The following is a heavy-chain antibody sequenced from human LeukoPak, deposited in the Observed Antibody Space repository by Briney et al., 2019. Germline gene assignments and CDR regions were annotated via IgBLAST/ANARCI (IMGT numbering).Heavy chain of an antibody. CDR1: GGSISSYY. J-gene: IGHJ4*02. CDR3: ARDTGVVIFDY. Sequence: PSETLSLTCTVSGGSISSYYWSWIRQPPGKGLEWTGYIYYSGSTNYNPSLKSRVTISVDTSKNQFSLKLSSVTAADTAVYYCARDTGVVIFDYWGQGTLVTVSS. D-gene: IGHD3-3*01. V-gene: IGHV4-59*01. CDR2: IYYSGST.